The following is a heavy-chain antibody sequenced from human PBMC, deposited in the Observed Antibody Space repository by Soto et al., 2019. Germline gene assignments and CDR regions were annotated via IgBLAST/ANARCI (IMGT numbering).Heavy chain of an antibody. J-gene: IGHJ4*02. CDR3: ARDRSGYCDN. D-gene: IGHD3-22*01. Sequence: QVQLVQSGAEVKKPGASVKVSCKASGYTFTSYDINWVRQATGQGLEWMGWMNPNSGNTGYAQKVQGRVTMTRNNSISTGYREPSSLRADDPAVYYCARDRSGYCDNWGQGTLVTVSS. CDR2: MNPNSGNT. V-gene: IGHV1-8*01. CDR1: GYTFTSYD.